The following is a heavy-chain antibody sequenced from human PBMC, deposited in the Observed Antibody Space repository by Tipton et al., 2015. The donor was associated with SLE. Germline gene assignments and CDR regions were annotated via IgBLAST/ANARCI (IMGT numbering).Heavy chain of an antibody. CDR3: ARGRRGRGFDV. V-gene: IGHV1-46*01. D-gene: IGHD3-10*01. J-gene: IGHJ3*01. CDR2: INPSGGTI. CDR1: GYTFTNYF. Sequence: QLVQSGAEVKEPGASVKVSCKTSGYTFTNYFIHWVRQAPGQGLEWVGMINPSGGTITYAQKFQGRVTVTRDTSTSTVYMDLSSLISEDTAVYQCARGRRGRGFDVWGQGTMVTVS.